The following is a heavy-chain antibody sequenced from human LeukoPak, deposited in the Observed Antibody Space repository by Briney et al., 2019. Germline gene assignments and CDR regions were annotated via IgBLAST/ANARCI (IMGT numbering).Heavy chain of an antibody. CDR1: GGSISSYY. CDR3: ARAPYTSGFYFFDL. V-gene: IGHV4-59*13. Sequence: SETLSLTCTVSGGSISSYYWSWIRQPPGKGLEWIGYVYYSGSTTYNPSLKSRATISVDTSKNQFSLKLSSVTAADTAVYYCARAPYTSGFYFFDLWGQGTLVTVSS. D-gene: IGHD3-22*01. J-gene: IGHJ4*02. CDR2: VYYSGST.